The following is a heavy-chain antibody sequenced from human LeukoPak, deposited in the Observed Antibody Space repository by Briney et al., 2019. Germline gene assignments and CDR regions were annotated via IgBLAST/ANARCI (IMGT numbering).Heavy chain of an antibody. V-gene: IGHV4-30-2*01. CDR3: ARARSISEALDI. Sequence: SQTLSLTCAVSDDSLNNGAFSWSWIRQPPGKGLEWLGYFYHSGSSYYSPSFRSRVTMSIDRSTKQFSLRLSSVTAADTAVYYCARARSISEALDIWGQGTMVTVSS. D-gene: IGHD2/OR15-2a*01. J-gene: IGHJ3*02. CDR1: DDSLNNGAFS. CDR2: FYHSGSS.